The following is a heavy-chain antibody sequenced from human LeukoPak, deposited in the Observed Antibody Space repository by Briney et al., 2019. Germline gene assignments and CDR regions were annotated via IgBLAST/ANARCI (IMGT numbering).Heavy chain of an antibody. CDR2: ISYDGSNK. J-gene: IGHJ3*02. V-gene: IGHV3-30*01. CDR3: ATRKIVVVSTSIPNVGAFDI. CDR1: GFTFSSYA. Sequence: GGSLRLSCAASGFTFSSYAMHWVRQAPGKGLEWVAVISYDGSNKYYADSVKGRFTISRDNSKNTLYLQMNSLRAEDTAVYYCATRKIVVVSTSIPNVGAFDIWGQGTMVTVSS. D-gene: IGHD3-22*01.